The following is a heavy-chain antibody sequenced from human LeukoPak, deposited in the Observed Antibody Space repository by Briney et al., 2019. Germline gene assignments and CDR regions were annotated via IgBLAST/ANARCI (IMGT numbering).Heavy chain of an antibody. J-gene: IGHJ4*02. Sequence: SETLSLTRAVYGGSFSGFYWSWIRQPPGKGLEWIGEINHSGSTNYNPSLKSRVTISLDTSKNQFSLKLSSVTAADTAVYYCASGIGYCSSTSCYNYWGQGTLVTVSS. CDR1: GGSFSGFY. CDR3: ASGIGYCSSTSCYNY. V-gene: IGHV4-34*01. D-gene: IGHD2-2*02. CDR2: INHSGST.